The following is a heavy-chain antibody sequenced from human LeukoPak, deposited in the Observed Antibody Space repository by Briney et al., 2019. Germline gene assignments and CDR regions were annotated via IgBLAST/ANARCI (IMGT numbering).Heavy chain of an antibody. V-gene: IGHV3-66*01. CDR1: GISVSSNY. CDR3: ARDIGSSAGFDY. Sequence: GSPRLSCAASGISVSSNYMGWVRQAPGKGLEWVLVIYSGGSTYYADSVKGRFTISRDNSKNTVYLQMNSLRAEDTAVYYCARDIGSSAGFDYWGQGTLVTVSS. D-gene: IGHD6-13*01. CDR2: IYSGGST. J-gene: IGHJ4*02.